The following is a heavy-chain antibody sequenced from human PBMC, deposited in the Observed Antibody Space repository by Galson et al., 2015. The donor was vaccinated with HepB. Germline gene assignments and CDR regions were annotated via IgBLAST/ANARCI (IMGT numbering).Heavy chain of an antibody. V-gene: IGHV1-8*02. D-gene: IGHD2-8*01. CDR3: ARGRYCTSGACPYYFDN. Sequence: SVKVSCKASGGTFSSYAISWVRQATGQGLEWMGWMNPDSGNTGYAQKFQGRVTMTRNTSISTAYMELSSLRSEDTAVYYCARGRYCTSGACPYYFDNWGQGTLVTVSS. CDR1: GGTFSSYA. CDR2: MNPDSGNT. J-gene: IGHJ4*02.